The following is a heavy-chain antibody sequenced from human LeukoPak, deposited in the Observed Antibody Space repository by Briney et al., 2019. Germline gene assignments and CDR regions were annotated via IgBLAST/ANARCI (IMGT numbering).Heavy chain of an antibody. J-gene: IGHJ4*02. CDR1: GCSISSGYY. V-gene: IGHV4-38-2*01. Sequence: SETLSLTCAVSGCSISSGYYWGWIRQPPGKGLEWIGSIYHSGSTYYNPSLKSRVTISVDTSKNQFSLKLSSVTAADTAVYHCASTYYDFWSGYLGYFDYWGQGTLVTVSS. D-gene: IGHD3-3*01. CDR2: IYHSGST. CDR3: ASTYYDFWSGYLGYFDY.